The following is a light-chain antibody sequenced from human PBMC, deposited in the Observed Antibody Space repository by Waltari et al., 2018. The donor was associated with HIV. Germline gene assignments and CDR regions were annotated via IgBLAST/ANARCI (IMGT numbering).Light chain of an antibody. J-gene: IGKJ2*01. V-gene: IGKV3-20*01. CDR2: GAS. Sequence: ELVLTQSPGTLSLSPGERATLSCRASQSVSSSYLAWYQQTPGQAPRLLIYGASSRATGIPDRFSGSGSGTDFTLTISRLEPEDFAVYYCQQYGSSPNTFGQGTKLEIK. CDR1: QSVSSSY. CDR3: QQYGSSPNT.